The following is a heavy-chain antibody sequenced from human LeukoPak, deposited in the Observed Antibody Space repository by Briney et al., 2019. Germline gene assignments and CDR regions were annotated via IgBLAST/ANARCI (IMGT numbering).Heavy chain of an antibody. CDR2: IWFDGTTK. CDR1: GFTFSSYA. J-gene: IGHJ4*02. D-gene: IGHD2-8*01. CDR3: ARDNGLVLHDY. Sequence: PGGSLRLSCAASGFTFSSYAMRWVRQAPGKGLEWVSVIWFDGTTKSYADSVEGRFTISRDNSKNTLYLQMNSLRAEDTAIYYCARDNGLVLHDYWGQGTLVTVSS. V-gene: IGHV3-33*01.